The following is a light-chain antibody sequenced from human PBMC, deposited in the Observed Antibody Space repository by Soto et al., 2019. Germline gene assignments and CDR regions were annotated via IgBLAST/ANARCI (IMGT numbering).Light chain of an antibody. V-gene: IGKV1-39*01. Sequence: DIQMTQSPSSLSASVGDRVTITCRASQSIGFFLNWYHQKPGKAPKLLIYAASSLQSGVPSRFSGSGSGTDFTLTITSLQPEDVGTYYCQQSYGNPGFAPGTKVDIK. J-gene: IGKJ3*01. CDR2: AAS. CDR1: QSIGFF. CDR3: QQSYGNPG.